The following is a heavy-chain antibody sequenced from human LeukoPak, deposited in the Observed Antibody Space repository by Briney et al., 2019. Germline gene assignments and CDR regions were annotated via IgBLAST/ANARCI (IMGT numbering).Heavy chain of an antibody. D-gene: IGHD2-15*01. V-gene: IGHV4-61*05. J-gene: IGHJ6*02. Sequence: SETLSLTCTVSGGSISSSSYYWGWIRQPPGKGLEWIGYIYYSGSTNYNPSLKSRVTISVDTSKNQFSLKLSSVTAADTAVYYCARVGYCSGGSCYARKYYYGMDVWGQGTTVTVSS. CDR2: IYYSGST. CDR3: ARVGYCSGGSCYARKYYYGMDV. CDR1: GGSISSSSYY.